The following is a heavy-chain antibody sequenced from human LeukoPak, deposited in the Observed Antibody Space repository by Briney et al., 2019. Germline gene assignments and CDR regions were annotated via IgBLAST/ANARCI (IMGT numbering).Heavy chain of an antibody. CDR3: ARGQVAQRVPKFGY. J-gene: IGHJ4*02. D-gene: IGHD2-2*01. V-gene: IGHV4-34*01. CDR1: GGSFSGYY. CDR2: INHSGST. Sequence: PSETLSLTCAVYGGSFSGYYRSWIRQPPGKGLEWIGEINHSGSTNYNPSLKSRVTISVDTSKNQFSLKLSSVTAADTAVYYCARGQVAQRVPKFGYWGQGTLVTVSS.